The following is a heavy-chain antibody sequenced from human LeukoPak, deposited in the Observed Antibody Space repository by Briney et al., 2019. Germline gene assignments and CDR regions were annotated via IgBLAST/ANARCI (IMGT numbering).Heavy chain of an antibody. D-gene: IGHD3-16*02. V-gene: IGHV4-4*07. J-gene: IGHJ4*02. CDR1: GGSISSYY. CDR2: IYTSGST. CDR3: ARGGAGYYDYVWGSYRPLFDY. Sequence: PSETLSLTCTVSGGSISSYYWSWIRQPAGKGLEWIGRIYTSGSTNYNPSLKSRVTMSVDTSKNQFSLKLSSVTAADTAVYYCARGGAGYYDYVWGSYRPLFDYWGQGTLVTVSS.